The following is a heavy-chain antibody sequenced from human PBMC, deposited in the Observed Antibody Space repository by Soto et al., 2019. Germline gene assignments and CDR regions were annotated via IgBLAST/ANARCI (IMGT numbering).Heavy chain of an antibody. D-gene: IGHD4-17*01. CDR2: VYYTGDT. CDR3: VRQGIDYLHGLVDV. Sequence: QVQLQQSGPRLVKPSETLSLTCTVSSGPDRSHNWGWIRQPPGRGLEWIGYVYYTGDTAYNPSLRGRVPISADTSTNDISLTLNSVTAADTAVYYCVRQGIDYLHGLVDVWGQGPTVSVSS. J-gene: IGHJ6*02. CDR1: SGPDRSHN. V-gene: IGHV4-59*08.